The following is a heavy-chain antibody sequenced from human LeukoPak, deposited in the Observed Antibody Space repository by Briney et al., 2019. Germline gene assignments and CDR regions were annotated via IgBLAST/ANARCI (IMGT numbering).Heavy chain of an antibody. CDR2: ISPRGDST. D-gene: IGHD7-27*01. CDR3: ARAGDQYFDL. Sequence: APVKVSCKASGYIFNNHFVHWVRQALGQGLEWMGIISPRGDSTTFAQKFVGRVTMTRDTSTSTVYVELSSLRSEDTAVYYCARAGDQYFDLWGQGTLVTVSS. J-gene: IGHJ4*02. V-gene: IGHV1-46*02. CDR1: GYIFNNHF.